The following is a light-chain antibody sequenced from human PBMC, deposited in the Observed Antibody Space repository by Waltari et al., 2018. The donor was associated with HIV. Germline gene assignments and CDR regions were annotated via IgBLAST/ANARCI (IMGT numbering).Light chain of an antibody. J-gene: IGLJ2*01. V-gene: IGLV3-9*01. Sequence: SYELTQPLSVSVALGQTARITCGGNNIGSKNVHWYQQKPGQAPVLVIYRDSNQPSGIPERFSGSNSGNTATLTISRAQAGDEADYYCQVWDSITVVFGGGTKLTVL. CDR2: RDS. CDR1: NIGSKN. CDR3: QVWDSITVV.